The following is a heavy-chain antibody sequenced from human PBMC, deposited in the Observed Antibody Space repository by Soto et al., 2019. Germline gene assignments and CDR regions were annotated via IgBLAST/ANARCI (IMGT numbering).Heavy chain of an antibody. CDR2: IYDDGSA. J-gene: IGHJ5*02. V-gene: IGHV4-59*01. D-gene: IGHD2-15*01. CDR1: GSSISSSY. CDR3: ARDKYCSGGSCRKNWFDP. Sequence: SETLSLTCTVSGSSISSSYWSWIRQPPGKGLEWLAYIYDDGSANYNPSLKSRATISLDMSKNQFSLKLTSVTAADTAVYYCARDKYCSGGSCRKNWFDPWGQGTLVTVS.